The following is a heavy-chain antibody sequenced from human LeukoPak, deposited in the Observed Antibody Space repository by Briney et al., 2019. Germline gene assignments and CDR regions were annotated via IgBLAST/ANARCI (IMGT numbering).Heavy chain of an antibody. V-gene: IGHV1-69*05. Sequence: SVKVSCKTSGGTFNNSAISWVRQAPGQGLEWLGGIMPLFGTAGYAQKSQGRVTMTRDTSTSTVYMELSSLRSEDTAVYYCARRSSTRLRDFDYWGQGTLVTVSS. J-gene: IGHJ4*02. CDR1: GGTFNNSA. CDR2: IMPLFGTA. CDR3: ARRSSTRLRDFDY.